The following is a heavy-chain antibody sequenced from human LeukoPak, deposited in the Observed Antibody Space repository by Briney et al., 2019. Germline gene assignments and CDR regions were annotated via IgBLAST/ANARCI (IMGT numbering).Heavy chain of an antibody. J-gene: IGHJ4*02. V-gene: IGHV3-23*01. CDR3: AKDRGSSSPMGYYFDY. Sequence: GGSLRLSCAASGLTFSSYAMTWVRQAPGKGLEWVSSISSSGASTYHADSVKGRLTISRDNSKNTLYLQMNSLTAEDTAIYYCAKDRGSSSPMGYYFDYWGQGTLVTVSS. CDR2: ISSSGAST. CDR1: GLTFSSYA. D-gene: IGHD6-19*01.